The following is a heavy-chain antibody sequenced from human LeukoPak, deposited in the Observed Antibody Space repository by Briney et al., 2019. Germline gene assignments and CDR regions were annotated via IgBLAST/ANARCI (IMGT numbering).Heavy chain of an antibody. CDR3: ARDPSKLAYCSSTSCPNDAFDI. V-gene: IGHV7-4-1*02. D-gene: IGHD2-2*01. J-gene: IGHJ3*02. CDR1: GYTFTSYA. CDR2: INTNTGNT. Sequence: GASVKVSCKASGYTFTSYAMNWVRQAPGQGLEWMGWINTNTGNTTYAQGFTGRFVFSWDTSVSTAYLQISSLKSEDTAVYYCARDPSKLAYCSSTSCPNDAFDIWGQGTMVTVSS.